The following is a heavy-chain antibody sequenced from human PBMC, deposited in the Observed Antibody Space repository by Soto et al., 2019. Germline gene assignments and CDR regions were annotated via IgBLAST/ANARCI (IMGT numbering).Heavy chain of an antibody. CDR2: INHSGST. CDR1: GGSFSGYY. CDR3: ARGYNTVTTDWYFDL. J-gene: IGHJ2*01. D-gene: IGHD4-17*01. V-gene: IGHV4-34*01. Sequence: QVQLQQWGAGLLKPSETLSLTCAVYGGSFSGYYWNWIRQPPGKGLEWIGEINHSGSTKYNPSLKSRVTLSVDTSQYQFSLRLCSVTAADTAVYYCARGYNTVTTDWYFDLWGRGTLFTVSS.